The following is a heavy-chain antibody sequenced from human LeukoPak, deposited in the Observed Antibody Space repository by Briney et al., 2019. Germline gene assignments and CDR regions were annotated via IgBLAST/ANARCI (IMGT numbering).Heavy chain of an antibody. CDR2: ISSSSSYT. Sequence: GSLRLSCAASGFTFRDYYMSWIRQAPGKGLEWVSYISSSSSYTNYADSVKGRFTISRDNAKNSLYLRMNSLRAEDTAVYYCARDHSSSWYAAGAFDIWGQGTMVTVSS. J-gene: IGHJ3*02. D-gene: IGHD6-13*01. V-gene: IGHV3-11*06. CDR3: ARDHSSSWYAAGAFDI. CDR1: GFTFRDYY.